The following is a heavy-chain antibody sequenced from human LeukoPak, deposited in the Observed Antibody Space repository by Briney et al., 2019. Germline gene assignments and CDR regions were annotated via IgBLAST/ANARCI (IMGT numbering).Heavy chain of an antibody. Sequence: GGSLRLSCTASGFTFGDYAMSWVRQAPGKGLEWVGFVRSKAYGGTTEYAASVKGRFTISRDDSKSIAYLQMNSLKTEDTAVYYCAKEAGIVPARNRLYYFDYWGQGTLVTVSS. J-gene: IGHJ4*02. V-gene: IGHV3-49*04. CDR1: GFTFGDYA. D-gene: IGHD2-2*01. CDR3: AKEAGIVPARNRLYYFDY. CDR2: VRSKAYGGTT.